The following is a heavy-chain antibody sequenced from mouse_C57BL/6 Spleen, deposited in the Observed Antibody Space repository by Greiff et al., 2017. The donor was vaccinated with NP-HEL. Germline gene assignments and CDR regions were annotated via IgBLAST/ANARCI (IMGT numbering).Heavy chain of an antibody. CDR2: ISSGGSYT. V-gene: IGHV5-6*01. D-gene: IGHD1-1*01. CDR1: GFTFSSYG. J-gene: IGHJ4*01. Sequence: EVQGVESGGDLVKPGGSLKLSCAASGFTFSSYGMSWVRQTPDKRLEWVATISSGGSYTYYPDSVKGRFTISRDNAKNTLYLQMSSLKSEDTAMYYCARQGITTVVAEAMDYWGQGTSVTVSS. CDR3: ARQGITTVVAEAMDY.